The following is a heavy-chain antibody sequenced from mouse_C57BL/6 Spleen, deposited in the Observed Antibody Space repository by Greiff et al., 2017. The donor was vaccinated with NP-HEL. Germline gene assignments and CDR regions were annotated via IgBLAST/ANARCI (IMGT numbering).Heavy chain of an antibody. CDR2: ISRGGDYI. V-gene: IGHV5-9-1*02. Sequence: EVKLMESGEGLVKPGGSLKLSCAASGFTFSSYAMSWVRQTPEKRLEWVAYISRGGDYIYYADTVKGRFTISRDNARNTLYLQMSSLKSEDTAMYYCTRDAYDYDWFAYWGQGTLVTVSA. CDR3: TRDAYDYDWFAY. D-gene: IGHD2-4*01. CDR1: GFTFSSYA. J-gene: IGHJ3*01.